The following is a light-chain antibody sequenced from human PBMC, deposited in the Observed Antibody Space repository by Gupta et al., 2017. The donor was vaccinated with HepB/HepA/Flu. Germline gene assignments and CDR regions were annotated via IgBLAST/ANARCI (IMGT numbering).Light chain of an antibody. CDR3: QQYDKIPPSN. CDR1: QDISNY. CDR2: DAS. J-gene: IGKJ5*01. V-gene: IGKV1-33*01. Sequence: DIQLTQSPSSLSASVGDRVTITCQASQDISNYLNWYQQKPGKAAKLLIYDASNLETGGPSRCMGSGSGTDFTFTISSLQPEDIATYYCQQYDKIPPSNFGQGTRLEIK.